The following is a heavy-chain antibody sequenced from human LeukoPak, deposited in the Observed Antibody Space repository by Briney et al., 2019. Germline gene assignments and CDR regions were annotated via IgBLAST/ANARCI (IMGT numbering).Heavy chain of an antibody. V-gene: IGHV4-59*01. Sequence: SETLSLTCTVSGGSISSYYWSWIRQPPGKGLEWIGYIYYSGSTNYNPSLKSRVTISVDTSKNQFSLKLSSATAADTAVYYCARLRGVVPAASKRFDPWGQGTLVTVSS. CDR1: GGSISSYY. CDR2: IYYSGST. D-gene: IGHD2-2*01. CDR3: ARLRGVVPAASKRFDP. J-gene: IGHJ5*02.